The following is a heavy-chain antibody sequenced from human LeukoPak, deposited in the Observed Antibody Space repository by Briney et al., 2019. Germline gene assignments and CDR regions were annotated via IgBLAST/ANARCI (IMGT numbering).Heavy chain of an antibody. CDR3: ATRTEVNGMDV. Sequence: ASVKVSCKASGYTFTRYDINWVRPATGQGLEWMGWMNTNSGNTGYAQKFQGRVTMTRNTSISTAYMELSSLRSEDTAVYYCATRTEVNGMDVWGQGTTVTVSS. CDR1: GYTFTRYD. D-gene: IGHD3-10*01. J-gene: IGHJ6*02. CDR2: MNTNSGNT. V-gene: IGHV1-8*01.